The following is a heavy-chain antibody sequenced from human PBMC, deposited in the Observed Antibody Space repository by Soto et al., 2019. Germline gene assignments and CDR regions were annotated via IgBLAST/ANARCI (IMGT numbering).Heavy chain of an antibody. D-gene: IGHD6-19*01. CDR1: GFTFSNVW. Sequence: EVQLVESGGGLVKPGGSLRLSCAASGFTFSNVWMNWVRQAPGKGLEWVGRIKSKTDGGTTDYAAPVKGRFTISRDDSKNTLYLQMNSLKTEDTDVYYCTPLALKDSSGWYEFSDWGEGTLVTVSS. J-gene: IGHJ4*02. V-gene: IGHV3-15*07. CDR2: IKSKTDGGTT. CDR3: TPLALKDSSGWYEFSD.